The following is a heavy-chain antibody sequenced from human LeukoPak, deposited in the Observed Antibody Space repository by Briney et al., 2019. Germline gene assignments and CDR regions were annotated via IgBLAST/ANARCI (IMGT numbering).Heavy chain of an antibody. D-gene: IGHD3-9*01. V-gene: IGHV4-59*01. Sequence: SETPSLTCTVSGGSISSYYWSWIRLPPGKGLEWIGYLSKSGNTNYSPSLKSRVTIFGDTSKNQFFLKLSSVTAADTAVYYCARARYVNSFYAFDIWGQGTLVTVSS. CDR2: LSKSGNT. CDR1: GGSISSYY. CDR3: ARARYVNSFYAFDI. J-gene: IGHJ3*02.